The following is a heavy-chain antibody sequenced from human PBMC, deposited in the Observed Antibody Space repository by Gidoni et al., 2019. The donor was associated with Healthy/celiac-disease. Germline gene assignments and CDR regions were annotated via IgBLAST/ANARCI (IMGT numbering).Heavy chain of an antibody. CDR2: SNSDGSST. CDR3: ARDWDQEVVPAAIYYGMDV. V-gene: IGHV3-74*01. D-gene: IGHD2-2*01. J-gene: IGHJ6*02. Sequence: EVQLVESGGGLVQPGGSLRLSCAASGFTFSSYWTHWVRQAPGKGLVWVSRSNSDGSSTSYADSVKGRFTISRDNAKNTLYLQMNSLRAEDTAVYYCARDWDQEVVPAAIYYGMDVWGQGTTVTVSS. CDR1: GFTFSSYW.